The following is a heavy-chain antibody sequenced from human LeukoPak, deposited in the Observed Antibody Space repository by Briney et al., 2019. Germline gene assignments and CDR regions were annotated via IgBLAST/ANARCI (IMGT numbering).Heavy chain of an antibody. CDR2: IWYDGSNK. CDR1: GFTFKNYG. CDR3: ARDRNWGKSVWYFDL. V-gene: IGHV3-33*01. J-gene: IGHJ2*01. Sequence: GGSLRLSCAASGFTFKNYGMHWVRQAPGKGLEWVGVIWYDGSNKQYGDSVKGRFTITRDNSKNTLSPQMNGLRAEDTAVYYCARDRNWGKSVWYFDLWGRGTLVTVSS. D-gene: IGHD7-27*01.